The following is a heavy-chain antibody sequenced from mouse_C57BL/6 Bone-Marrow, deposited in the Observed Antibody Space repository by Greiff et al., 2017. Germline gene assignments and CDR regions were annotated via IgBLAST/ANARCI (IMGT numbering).Heavy chain of an antibody. V-gene: IGHV1-4*01. Sequence: QVQLQQSGAELARPGASVKMSCKASGYTFTSYTLHWVKQRPGQGLEWIGYINPSSGYTKYNQKFKDKATLTADQSSSTAYMQLGSLTSEDSAVYYCASTVVATPAWFAYWGQGTLVTVSA. J-gene: IGHJ3*01. CDR2: INPSSGYT. CDR1: GYTFTSYT. CDR3: ASTVVATPAWFAY. D-gene: IGHD1-1*01.